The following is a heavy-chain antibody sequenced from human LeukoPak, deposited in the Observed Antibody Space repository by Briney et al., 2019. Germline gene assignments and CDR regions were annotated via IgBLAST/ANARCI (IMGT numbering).Heavy chain of an antibody. J-gene: IGHJ4*02. V-gene: IGHV1-69*04. CDR1: GGTFSSYA. CDR3: ARDREQLADY. Sequence: ASVKVSCKASGGTFSSYAISWVRQAPGQGLEWMGRIIPILGIANYAQKFQGGVTMTRDTSTSTVYMELSSLRSEDTAVYYCARDREQLADYWGQGTLVTVSS. D-gene: IGHD6-6*01. CDR2: IIPILGIA.